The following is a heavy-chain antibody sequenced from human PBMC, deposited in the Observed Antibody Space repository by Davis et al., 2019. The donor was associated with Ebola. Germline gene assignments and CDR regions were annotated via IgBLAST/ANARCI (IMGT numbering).Heavy chain of an antibody. D-gene: IGHD3-22*01. J-gene: IGHJ5*02. CDR1: GYTFTNYG. V-gene: IGHV1-18*04. Sequence: ASVKVSCKASGYTFTNYGITWVRQAPGQGLEWMGWINPHNGNTNYAQKVQGRVTMTTDTSTSTAYLELRSLRSDDTAVYYCARDRYDSSGYYWSYNWFDPWGQGTLVTVSS. CDR3: ARDRYDSSGYYWSYNWFDP. CDR2: INPHNGNT.